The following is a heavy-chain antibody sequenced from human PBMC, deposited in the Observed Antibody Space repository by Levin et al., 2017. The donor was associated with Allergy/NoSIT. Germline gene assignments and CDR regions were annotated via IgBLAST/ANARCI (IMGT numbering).Heavy chain of an antibody. CDR1: GFSFSRYA. CDR3: SKALGGYDFDY. D-gene: IGHD5-12*01. J-gene: IGHJ4*02. CDR2: ITESGYST. V-gene: IGHV3-23*01. Sequence: GGSLRLSCAASGFSFSRYAMSWVRQAPGKGLEWVSLITESGYSTHYADSVRGRFTVSRDNSKNTLYLQMNSLRAEDTAVYYCSKALGGYDFDYWGQGALVTVSS.